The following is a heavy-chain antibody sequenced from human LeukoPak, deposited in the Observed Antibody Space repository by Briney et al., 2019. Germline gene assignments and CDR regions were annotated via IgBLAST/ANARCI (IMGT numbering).Heavy chain of an antibody. J-gene: IGHJ3*02. D-gene: IGHD3-22*01. CDR1: GFTFSSYG. CDR2: ISGSGGSS. V-gene: IGHV3-23*01. Sequence: GSLRLPCAASGFTFSSYGMIWVRQAPGTGLEWVSSISGSGGSSYYADSVRGRFTISRDNSKTTLYLQMNSLRAEDTAVYYCAKDRGHYGSSGYYFWDAFDIWGQGTMVTVSS. CDR3: AKDRGHYGSSGYYFWDAFDI.